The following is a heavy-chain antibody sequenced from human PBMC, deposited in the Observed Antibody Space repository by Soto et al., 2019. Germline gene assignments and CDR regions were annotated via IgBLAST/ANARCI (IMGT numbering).Heavy chain of an antibody. V-gene: IGHV4-34*01. Sequence: QVRLYQWGVGLLKPSETLSLTCTLSGGSLSGFYWSWICQPPGKGLEWIGEIKDGGNAKYNPTLKSRVTISMDTSKNQFSLNLPSVTAADTAVYFCSSGRNWGQGTLVTVSS. CDR1: GGSLSGFY. CDR3: SSGRN. CDR2: IKDGGNA. J-gene: IGHJ4*02.